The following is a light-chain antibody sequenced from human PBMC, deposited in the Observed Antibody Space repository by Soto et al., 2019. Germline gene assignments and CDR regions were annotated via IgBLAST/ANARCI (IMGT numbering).Light chain of an antibody. CDR3: CSHAGSKNYYL. Sequence: QSALTQPPSASGSPGQSVTISCTGTKNDIGVYDFVSWYQHHPGKAPRLIIYEVVQRPSGVPDRFSGSKSGNTASLTVSGLQAADEADYYCCSHAGSKNYYLFGPGTKLTVL. J-gene: IGLJ1*01. CDR1: KNDIGVYDF. V-gene: IGLV2-8*01. CDR2: EVV.